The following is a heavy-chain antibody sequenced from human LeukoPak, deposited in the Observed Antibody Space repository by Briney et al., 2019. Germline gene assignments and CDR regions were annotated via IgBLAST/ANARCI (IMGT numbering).Heavy chain of an antibody. D-gene: IGHD2-8*02. Sequence: PSETLSLTCSVSGGSISSYYWSWIRQPAGKGLEWIGRIYTNGSTSYNPSLKSRVTISVDKPKNQFSLKLSSVTAADTAVYYCARVLSTSYFDLWGRGTLVTVSS. V-gene: IGHV4-4*07. CDR3: ARVLSTSYFDL. J-gene: IGHJ2*01. CDR2: IYTNGST. CDR1: GGSISSYY.